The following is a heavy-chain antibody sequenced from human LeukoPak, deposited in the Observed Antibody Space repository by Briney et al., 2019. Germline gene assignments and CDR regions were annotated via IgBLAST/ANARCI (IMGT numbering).Heavy chain of an antibody. Sequence: GGSLRLSCAASGFRFSSYWMSWVRQAPGKGLEWVANIKEDGSEKDYVDSVKGRFTVSRDNAKNSLYLQMNSLRAEDTAVYYCARLEKYYYDSTFDIWGQGTMVTVSS. J-gene: IGHJ3*02. CDR1: GFRFSSYW. CDR2: IKEDGSEK. CDR3: ARLEKYYYDSTFDI. V-gene: IGHV3-7*01. D-gene: IGHD3-22*01.